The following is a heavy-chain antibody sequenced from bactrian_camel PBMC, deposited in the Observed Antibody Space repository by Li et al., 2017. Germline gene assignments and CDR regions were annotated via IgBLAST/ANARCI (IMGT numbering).Heavy chain of an antibody. V-gene: IGHV3S67*01. D-gene: IGHD1*01. Sequence: VQLVESGGGSALAGGSVRLSCAASGYTFNTYSWFRQAPGQEREGVAHVGRYGEPTYAVAGKGRFTISKDDAKNTLYLQMDSLKPEDSAKYYCARDESRFWACAGAAEKWNLWGQGTQVTVS. CDR3: ARDESRFWACAGAAEKWNL. CDR1: GYTFNTY. J-gene: IGHJ4*01. CDR2: VGRYGEP.